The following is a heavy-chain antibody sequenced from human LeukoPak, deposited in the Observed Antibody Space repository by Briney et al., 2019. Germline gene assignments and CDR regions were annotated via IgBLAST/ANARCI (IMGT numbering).Heavy chain of an antibody. CDR1: GYTFTNYA. J-gene: IGHJ6*03. V-gene: IGHV7-4-1*02. Sequence: GASVKVSCKASGYTFTNYAMNWVRQAPGQGLEWMGWIHPSTGNPTYAQDFTGRFVFSLDTSVSTTYLQISSLKADDTAVYYCARGLYYYYYYMDVWGKGTTVTVSS. CDR3: ARGLYYYYYYMDV. CDR2: IHPSTGNP.